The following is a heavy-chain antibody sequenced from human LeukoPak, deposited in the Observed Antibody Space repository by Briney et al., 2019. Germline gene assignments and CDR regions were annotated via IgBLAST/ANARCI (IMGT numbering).Heavy chain of an antibody. CDR1: GGSISSSNW. D-gene: IGHD4-17*01. CDR3: ASLTVTYLYFDY. Sequence: SGTLSLTCAVSGGSISSSNWWSWVRQPPGRGLEWIGEIYHSGSTNYNPSLKSRVTISVDKSKNQFSLKLSSVTAADTAVYYCASLTVTYLYFDYWGQGTLVTVSS. CDR2: IYHSGST. J-gene: IGHJ4*02. V-gene: IGHV4-4*02.